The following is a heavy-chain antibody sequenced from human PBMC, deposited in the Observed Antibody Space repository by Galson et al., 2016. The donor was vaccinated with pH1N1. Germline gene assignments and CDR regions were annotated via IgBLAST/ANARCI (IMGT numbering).Heavy chain of an antibody. D-gene: IGHD2-8*01. J-gene: IGHJ6*03. CDR2: INWNGGST. CDR1: GFTFDDNG. Sequence: YLRLSCAASGFTFDDNGMGWVRQPPGTGLEWVASINWNGGSTSYADSGKGRFTISRDNARNSLYLQMNGLRVEDTALYYCARVSRIVLMAPMDVWGKGTTVTVSS. CDR3: ARVSRIVLMAPMDV. V-gene: IGHV3-20*04.